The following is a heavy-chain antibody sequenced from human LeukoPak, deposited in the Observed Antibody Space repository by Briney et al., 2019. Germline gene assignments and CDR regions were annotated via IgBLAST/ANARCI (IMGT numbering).Heavy chain of an antibody. J-gene: IGHJ3*01. CDR3: ARDDYGVFDAFDV. Sequence: PSETLSLTCTVSGGSISSHYWSWIRQPPGKGLEWIGYIYNNGSTNYNPSLKSRVTISLDTSKNQFSLHLTSVTAADTAVYFCARDDYGVFDAFDVWGQGTVVTVSS. CDR1: GGSISSHY. D-gene: IGHD3-16*01. V-gene: IGHV4-59*08. CDR2: IYNNGST.